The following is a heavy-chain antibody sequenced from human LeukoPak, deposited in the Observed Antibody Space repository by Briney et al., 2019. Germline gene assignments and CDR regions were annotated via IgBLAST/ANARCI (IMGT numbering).Heavy chain of an antibody. CDR1: GFTFNRCW. CDR2: INPDGRDT. Sequence: GGSLRLSCVVSGFTFNRCWMNWVRQAPGKGLEWVAHINPDGRDTYYVNSVKGRFTISRDNAQNSMYLQMNSLRVEDTAVYYCTSWGDTTAEYFQRWGQGTLVTVSS. V-gene: IGHV3-7*01. J-gene: IGHJ1*01. D-gene: IGHD2-21*02. CDR3: TSWGDTTAEYFQR.